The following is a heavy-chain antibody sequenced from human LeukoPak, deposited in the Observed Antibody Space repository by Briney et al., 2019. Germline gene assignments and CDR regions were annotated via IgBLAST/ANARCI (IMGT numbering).Heavy chain of an antibody. J-gene: IGHJ4*02. Sequence: PGESLRLSCTASGFILSSYGMNWVRQAPGKGLERVSYISSSSSNIFYADSVKGRFTISRDNAKDSLFLQMNSLRAEDTALYYCARDAVTGTTPFYFDYWGQGALVTVSS. CDR1: GFILSSYG. D-gene: IGHD1-1*01. CDR2: ISSSSSNI. CDR3: ARDAVTGTTPFYFDY. V-gene: IGHV3-48*01.